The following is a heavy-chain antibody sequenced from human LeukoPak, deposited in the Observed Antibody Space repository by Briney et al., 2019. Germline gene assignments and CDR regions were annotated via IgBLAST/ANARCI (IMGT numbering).Heavy chain of an antibody. CDR3: ARDTVTTWGYYYYYYMDV. CDR1: GYTFTSYG. Sequence: GASVKVSCKASGYTFTSYGISWVRQAHGQGLEWMGWISAYNGNTNYAQKLQGRVTMTTDTSTSTAYMELRSLRSDDTAVYYCARDTVTTWGYYYYYYMDVWGKGTTVTVSS. CDR2: ISAYNGNT. D-gene: IGHD4-17*01. V-gene: IGHV1-18*01. J-gene: IGHJ6*03.